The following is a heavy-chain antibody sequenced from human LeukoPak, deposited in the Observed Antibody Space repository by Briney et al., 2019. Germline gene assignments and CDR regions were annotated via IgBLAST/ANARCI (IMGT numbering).Heavy chain of an antibody. V-gene: IGHV3-21*01. CDR1: GFTFSSYS. D-gene: IGHD6-13*01. J-gene: IGHJ2*01. CDR3: ARGIAAAGTELFDL. CDR2: ISSSSSYI. Sequence: GGSLRLSCAASGFTFSSYSMNWVRQAPGKGLKWVSSISSSSSYIYYADSVKGRFTISRDNAKNSLYLQMNSLRAEDTAVYYCARGIAAAGTELFDLWGRGTLVTVSS.